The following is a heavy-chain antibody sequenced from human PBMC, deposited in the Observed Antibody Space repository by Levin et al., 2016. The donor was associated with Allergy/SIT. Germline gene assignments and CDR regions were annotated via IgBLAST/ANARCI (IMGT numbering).Heavy chain of an antibody. CDR2: IVPVLGMT. CDR3: ARDLIAAEGTSHDN. D-gene: IGHD6-13*01. CDR1: GGTFRKYG. Sequence: SVKVSCKASGGTFRKYGISWVRQAPGQGLEWMGRIVPVLGMTDYAQKFQGRVTITADTSTSSAYMELRSLRSEDTAVYYCARDLIAAEGTSHDNWGQGTLVTVSA. V-gene: IGHV1-69*04. J-gene: IGHJ4*02.